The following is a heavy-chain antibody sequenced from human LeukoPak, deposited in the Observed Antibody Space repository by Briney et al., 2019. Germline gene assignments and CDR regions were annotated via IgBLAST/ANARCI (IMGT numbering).Heavy chain of an antibody. D-gene: IGHD3-22*01. CDR1: GFSFTTYA. CDR3: ARDRKALVVIMGSDAFDI. Sequence: GGSLRLSCSASGFSFTTYAMSWVPQAPGKGLECVSTIGSSDESTYYADSVKGRFTITSDSSKNTLDLQMNSLRADDTAVYYCARDRKALVVIMGSDAFDIWGQGTMVTVSS. V-gene: IGHV3-23*01. J-gene: IGHJ3*02. CDR2: IGSSDEST.